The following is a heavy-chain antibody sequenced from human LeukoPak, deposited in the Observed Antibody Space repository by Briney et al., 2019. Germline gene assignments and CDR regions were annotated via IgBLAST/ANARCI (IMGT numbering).Heavy chain of an antibody. CDR2: IYTSGST. J-gene: IGHJ6*03. D-gene: IGHD6-6*01. CDR1: GGSISSYY. Sequence: PSQTLSLTCTVSGGSISSYYWSWLPQPAGKGLEWIGRIYTSGSTNYNPSLKRRVIMSVDTSKNQFSLKLSSVTAADTAVYYCARAILSPAQQYSSSSKEGLYYYYMDVWGKGTTVTVSS. V-gene: IGHV4-4*07. CDR3: ARAILSPAQQYSSSSKEGLYYYYMDV.